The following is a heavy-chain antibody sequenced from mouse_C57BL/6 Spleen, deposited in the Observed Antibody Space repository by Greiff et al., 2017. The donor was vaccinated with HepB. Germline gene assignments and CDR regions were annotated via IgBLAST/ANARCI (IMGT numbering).Heavy chain of an antibody. Sequence: QVQLQQPGAELVRPGTSVKLSCKASGYTFTSYWMHWVKQRPGQGLEWIGVIDPSDSYTNYNQKFKGKATLTVDTSSSTAYMQLSSLTSEDSAVYYCARSRTWYFDVWGTGTTVTVSS. CDR3: ARSRTWYFDV. CDR1: GYTFTSYW. CDR2: IDPSDSYT. J-gene: IGHJ1*03. V-gene: IGHV1-59*01.